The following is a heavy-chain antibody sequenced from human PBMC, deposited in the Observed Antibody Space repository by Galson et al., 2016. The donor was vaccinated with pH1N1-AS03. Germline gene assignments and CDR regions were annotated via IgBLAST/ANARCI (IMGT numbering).Heavy chain of an antibody. J-gene: IGHJ4*02. CDR1: GFTFSTYW. Sequence: SLRLSCATSGFTFSTYWMHWARQVPGKGLVWVSCITSDGSITFYAESVKGRFTISRDNAKSTLYLQMNSLTDDDTAVYYCANDFNYDFWSGYSFYWGQGALVTVSS. CDR3: ANDFNYDFWSGYSFY. D-gene: IGHD3/OR15-3a*01. V-gene: IGHV3-74*01. CDR2: ITSDGSIT.